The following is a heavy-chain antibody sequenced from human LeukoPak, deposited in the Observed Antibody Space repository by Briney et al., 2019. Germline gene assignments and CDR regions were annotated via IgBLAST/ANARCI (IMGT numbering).Heavy chain of an antibody. CDR2: ISVYNGNT. CDR3: ARDGAVGGAFDI. V-gene: IGHV1-18*01. D-gene: IGHD3-16*01. CDR1: GYTFINYG. J-gene: IGHJ3*02. Sequence: ASVKVSCKASGYTFINYGISWVRQAPRQGLEWMGWISVYNGNTNYAQKLQGRVTMTTDTSTSTAYMELRSLRSDDTAVYYCARDGAVGGAFDIWGQGQWSPSLQ.